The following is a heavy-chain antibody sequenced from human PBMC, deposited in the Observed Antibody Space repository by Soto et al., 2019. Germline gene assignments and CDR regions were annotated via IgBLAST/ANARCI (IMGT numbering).Heavy chain of an antibody. V-gene: IGHV3-21*01. CDR2: ISSSSSFI. CDR3: AVGEETGTPYCGD. CDR1: GFTFSSYS. D-gene: IGHD1-7*01. J-gene: IGHJ4*02. Sequence: EVQLLESGGGLVKPGGSLRLSCTASGFTFSSYSMNWVRRAPGKGLEWVSSISSSSSFIYSAGSVKGRFTISRDNAKNALYLQMNSLRAEDTAVYYCAVGEETGTPYCGDWRQGTPVTVSS.